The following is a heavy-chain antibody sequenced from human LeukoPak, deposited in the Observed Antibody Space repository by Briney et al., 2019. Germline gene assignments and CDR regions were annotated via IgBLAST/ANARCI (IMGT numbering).Heavy chain of an antibody. CDR1: GFTFSSYD. V-gene: IGHV3-13*01. Sequence: GGSLRLSCAASGFTFSSYDMHWVRHATGKGLEWVSAIDTAGDTYYPGSVKGRFTISRENAKNSLYLQMNSLRAGDTAVYYCARERWYYDSSGYYYPFGMDVWGQGTTVTVSS. D-gene: IGHD3-22*01. CDR2: IDTAGDT. J-gene: IGHJ6*02. CDR3: ARERWYYDSSGYYYPFGMDV.